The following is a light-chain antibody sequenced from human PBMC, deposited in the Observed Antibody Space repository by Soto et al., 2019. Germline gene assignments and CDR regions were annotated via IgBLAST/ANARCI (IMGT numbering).Light chain of an antibody. Sequence: EIVMTQSPATLSVSPGERVTLSCRASRSISRNLAWYQQSRGQAPRLLVYGASTRATGTPDRFSGSGSETDFTLTISRLEPEDFAVYYCQQCGSAPLTFGQGTKVDIK. CDR1: RSISRN. CDR2: GAS. CDR3: QQCGSAPLT. J-gene: IGKJ1*01. V-gene: IGKV3-20*01.